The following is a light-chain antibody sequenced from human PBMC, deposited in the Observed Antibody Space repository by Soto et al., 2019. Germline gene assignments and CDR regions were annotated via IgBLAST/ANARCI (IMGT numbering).Light chain of an antibody. V-gene: IGKV1-39*01. CDR3: QQGTT. J-gene: IGKJ3*01. CDR1: QSSSSY. CDR2: STS. Sequence: DIQMTQSPPSLFASVGDRVTITCRTSQSSSSYLNWYQMKPGKAPKLLIYSTSGFQTGVPSRFSGSGSGREFSLTISSVQPEDFETYYCQQGTTFGRGTKVDLK.